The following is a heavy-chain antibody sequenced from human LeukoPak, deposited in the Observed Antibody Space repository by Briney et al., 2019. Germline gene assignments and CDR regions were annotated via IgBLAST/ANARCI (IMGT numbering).Heavy chain of an antibody. D-gene: IGHD3-22*01. Sequence: ASVKVSCKVAGYTLTELSMHWVRQAPGKGLEWMGGFDPEDGETIYAQKFQGRVTMTEDTSTDTAYMELSSLRSEDTAVYYCARESNYYDSSGYYSEAFDIWGQGTMVTVSS. J-gene: IGHJ3*02. CDR1: GYTLTELS. V-gene: IGHV1-24*01. CDR3: ARESNYYDSSGYYSEAFDI. CDR2: FDPEDGET.